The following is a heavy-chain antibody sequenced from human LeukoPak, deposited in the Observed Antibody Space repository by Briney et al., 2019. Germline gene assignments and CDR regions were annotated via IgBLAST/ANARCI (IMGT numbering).Heavy chain of an antibody. CDR3: ARDLMGIAYRGAFYY. V-gene: IGHV3-30*04. J-gene: IGHJ4*02. D-gene: IGHD6-13*01. Sequence: GGSLRLSCAASGFTFSRNALHWVRQAPGKGLEWVAVISYDGSNKYYADSVKGRFTISRDNSNNTLYVQMNSLRAEDTAVYYCARDLMGIAYRGAFYYWGQGTLVTVSS. CDR2: ISYDGSNK. CDR1: GFTFSRNA.